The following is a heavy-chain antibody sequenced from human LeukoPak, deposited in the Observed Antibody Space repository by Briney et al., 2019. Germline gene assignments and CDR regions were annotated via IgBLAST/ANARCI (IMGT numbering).Heavy chain of an antibody. CDR2: MNPNSGNT. J-gene: IGHJ4*02. CDR1: GYTFTSYD. D-gene: IGHD3-10*01. CDR3: ARGRMVRGVIFDY. V-gene: IGHV1-8*01. Sequence: ASVKVSCKASGYTFTSYDINWVRQATGQGLEWMGWMNPNSGNTGYAQKFQGRVTMTRNTSISTAYMELSSLRSEDTAVYCCARGRMVRGVIFDYWGQGTLVTVSS.